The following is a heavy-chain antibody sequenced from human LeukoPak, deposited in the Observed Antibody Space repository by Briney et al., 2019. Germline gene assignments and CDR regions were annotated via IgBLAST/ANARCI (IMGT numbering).Heavy chain of an antibody. D-gene: IGHD6-13*01. CDR1: GGSFSGYY. Sequence: SETLSLTCAVYGGSFSGYYWSWVRQPPGKGLEWIGEINHSGSTNYNPSLKSRATISVDTSKNQFSLKLSSVTAADTAVYYCARGSSSWFLYYFDYWGHGTLVTASS. J-gene: IGHJ4*01. CDR2: INHSGST. V-gene: IGHV4-34*01. CDR3: ARGSSSWFLYYFDY.